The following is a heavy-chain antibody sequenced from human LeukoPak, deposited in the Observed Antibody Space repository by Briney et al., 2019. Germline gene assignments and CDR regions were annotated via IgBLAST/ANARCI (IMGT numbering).Heavy chain of an antibody. CDR3: ARDKFCSDTGSCNIGLFDF. V-gene: IGHV4-34*01. CDR1: GGSFSGYY. Sequence: PSETLSLACGVFGGSFSGYYWTWLRQPPGKGLEWIGQINHRGSSHYNPSLRSRVTISVDTSKTQFSLKLTSVIAADTAVYYCARDKFCSDTGSCNIGLFDFWGQGALVTVSS. CDR2: INHRGSS. D-gene: IGHD2-15*01. J-gene: IGHJ4*02.